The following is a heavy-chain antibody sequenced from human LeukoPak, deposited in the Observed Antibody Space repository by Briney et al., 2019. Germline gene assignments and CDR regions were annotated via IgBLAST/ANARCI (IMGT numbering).Heavy chain of an antibody. J-gene: IGHJ4*02. CDR2: IYSGGST. CDR1: GFTFSSNY. CDR3: ARGSTVTTGGDYFDY. V-gene: IGHV3-53*01. Sequence: PGGSLRLSCAASGFTFSSNYMSWVRQAPGKGLAWVSVIYSGGSTYYADSVKGRFTISRDNSKNTLYLQMNSLRAEDTAVYYCARGSTVTTGGDYFDYWGQGTLVTVSS. D-gene: IGHD4-17*01.